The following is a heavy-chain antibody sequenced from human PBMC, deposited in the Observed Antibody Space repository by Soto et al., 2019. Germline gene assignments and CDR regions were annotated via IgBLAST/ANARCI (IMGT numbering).Heavy chain of an antibody. D-gene: IGHD1-26*01. CDR1: GFTFSSYA. CDR3: AKYDGVVGATDAFDI. J-gene: IGHJ3*02. CDR2: ISGSGGST. Sequence: GGSLRLSCAASGFTFSSYAMSWVRQAPGKGLEWVSAISGSGGSTYYADSVKGRFTISRDNSKNTLYLQMNSLRAEDKAVYYCAKYDGVVGATDAFDIWGQGTMVTVSS. V-gene: IGHV3-23*01.